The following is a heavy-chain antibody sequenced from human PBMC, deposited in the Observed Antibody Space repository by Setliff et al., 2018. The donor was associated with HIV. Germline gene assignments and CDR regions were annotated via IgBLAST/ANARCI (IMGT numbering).Heavy chain of an antibody. V-gene: IGHV4-59*01. J-gene: IGHJ6*01. D-gene: IGHD3-10*01. CDR2: MSYSGST. Sequence: PSETLSLTCTVSGGSISSYFWSWIRQPPGKGLEWIGYMSYSGSTYYNPSLKSRIIMSVDTSKNQFSLKLSSVTAADTALYYCARDNSYYYGSGSHYWYGMDVWGQGTTVTVSS. CDR1: GGSISSYF. CDR3: ARDNSYYYGSGSHYWYGMDV.